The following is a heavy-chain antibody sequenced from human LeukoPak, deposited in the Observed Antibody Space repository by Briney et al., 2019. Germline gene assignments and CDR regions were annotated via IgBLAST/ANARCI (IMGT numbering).Heavy chain of an antibody. J-gene: IGHJ4*02. CDR3: ARRVFGGNCYYDF. D-gene: IGHD4-23*01. V-gene: IGHV3-72*01. CDR1: GFTFSDHY. Sequence: GGSLRLSCAASGFTFSDHYMDWARQAPGEGREWVGRTKNKANSYSTDYSASGKGRFTISKDESKNSVYLQISSLKAEDTAVYFCARRVFGGNCYYDFWGQGTLVTVSS. CDR2: TKNKANSYST.